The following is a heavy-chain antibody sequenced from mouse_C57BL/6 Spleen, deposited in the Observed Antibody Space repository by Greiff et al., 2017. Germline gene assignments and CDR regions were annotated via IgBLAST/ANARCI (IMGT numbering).Heavy chain of an antibody. CDR2: IDPSDSYT. CDR3: ARSGRPYAMDY. Sequence: VQLQQPGAELVMPGASVKLSCKASGYTFTSYWMHWVKQRPGQGLEWIGEIDPSDSYTNYNQKFKGKSTLTVDKSSSTAYMQLSSLTSEDSAVYYCARSGRPYAMDYWGQGTSVTVSS. D-gene: IGHD3-1*01. V-gene: IGHV1-69*01. CDR1: GYTFTSYW. J-gene: IGHJ4*01.